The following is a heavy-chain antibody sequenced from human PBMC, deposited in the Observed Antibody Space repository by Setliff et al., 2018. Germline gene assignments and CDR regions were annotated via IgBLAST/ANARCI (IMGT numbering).Heavy chain of an antibody. CDR1: GYTFTNYG. CDR3: ARINFYVSSGYYYAPDY. J-gene: IGHJ4*02. Sequence: ASVKVSCKTSGYTFTNYGITWVRQAPGQGLEWMGWINNYSFKTNYPQKFLGRVTVTTDTSPGTAYMELGSLTSDDTAIYYCARINFYVSSGYYYAPDYWGPGTLVTVSS. D-gene: IGHD3-22*01. CDR2: INNYSFKT. V-gene: IGHV1-18*01.